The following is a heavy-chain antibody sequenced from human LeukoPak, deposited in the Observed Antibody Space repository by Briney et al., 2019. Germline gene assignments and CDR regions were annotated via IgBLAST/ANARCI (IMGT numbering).Heavy chain of an antibody. CDR2: ISARGDRT. V-gene: IGHV3-23*01. D-gene: IGHD3-16*01. CDR1: GFTFGTYA. CDR3: VKEMSGYAYGDY. Sequence: TGGSLRLSCVASGFTFGTYAMSWFRQAAGKGLEWVSAISARGDRTYYADSVKGRFTISRDNSKNTLYVQMNSLRVEDTAAYFCVKEMSGYAYGDYWGQGALVTVSS. J-gene: IGHJ4*02.